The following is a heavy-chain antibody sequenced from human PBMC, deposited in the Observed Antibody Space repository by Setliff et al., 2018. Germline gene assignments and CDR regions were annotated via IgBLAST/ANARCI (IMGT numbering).Heavy chain of an antibody. CDR1: GGSISTYH. V-gene: IGHV4-59*01. J-gene: IGHJ4*02. D-gene: IGHD1-26*01. Sequence: PSETLSLTCSVSGGSISTYHWSWIRQPPEKGLEWIAYIHYSGSTNQNPSLKSRVTISVDTSKNQFSLKMSSMTAADTAVYYCARSPSSGAYWNPRPFYSDYWARGTLVTVSS. CDR2: IHYSGST. CDR3: ARSPSSGAYWNPRPFYSDY.